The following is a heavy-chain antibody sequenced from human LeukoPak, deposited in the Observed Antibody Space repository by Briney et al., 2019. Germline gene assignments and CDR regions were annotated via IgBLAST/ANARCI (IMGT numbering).Heavy chain of an antibody. V-gene: IGHV4-34*01. CDR3: ARLCVEGDYYYYYYYMDV. J-gene: IGHJ6*03. CDR2: INHSGST. D-gene: IGHD5-12*01. CDR1: GGSFSGYY. Sequence: SETLSLTCAVYGGSFSGYYWSWIRQPPGKGLEWIGEINHSGSTNYNPSLKSRVTISVDTSKNQFSLKLSSVTAADTSVYYCARLCVEGDYYYYYYYMDVWGKGPSVTVSS.